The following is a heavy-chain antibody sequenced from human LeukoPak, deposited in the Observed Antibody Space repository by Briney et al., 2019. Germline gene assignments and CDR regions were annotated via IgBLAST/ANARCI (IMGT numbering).Heavy chain of an antibody. D-gene: IGHD6-13*01. CDR2: IKSKTDGGTT. Sequence: GGSLRLSCAASGFTFSNAWMSWVRQAPGKGLEWVGRIKSKTDGGTTDYAAPVKGRFTVSRDDSKNTLYLQMNSLKTEDPAVYYCTTDAATIAAAGTGPYWGQGTLVTVSS. CDR3: TTDAATIAAAGTGPY. J-gene: IGHJ4*02. V-gene: IGHV3-15*01. CDR1: GFTFSNAW.